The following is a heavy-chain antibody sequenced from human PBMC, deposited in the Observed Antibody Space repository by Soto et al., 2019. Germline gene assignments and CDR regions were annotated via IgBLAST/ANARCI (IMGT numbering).Heavy chain of an antibody. D-gene: IGHD4-17*01. Sequence: ASVKVSCKASGYTFSSYAIRWVRQAPGQGLEWMGGIIPIFGTANYAQKFQGRVTITADASTSTAYMDLSSLRSEDTAVYYCARGLVDFYGDYYYYGMDVWGQGTTVTVSS. V-gene: IGHV1-69*13. CDR3: ARGLVDFYGDYYYYGMDV. J-gene: IGHJ6*02. CDR1: GYTFSSYA. CDR2: IIPIFGTA.